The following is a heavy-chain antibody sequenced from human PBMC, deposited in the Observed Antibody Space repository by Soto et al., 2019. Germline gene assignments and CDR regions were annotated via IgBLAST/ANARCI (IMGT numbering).Heavy chain of an antibody. J-gene: IGHJ4*02. Sequence: EVQLVQSGGDLVQPGGSLRLACATSGFTLTSYWRHWVRQAPGKGLVWVSRISTDGGSTDYADSVKGRFTISRDNAKNTVYLQLSSLRVEDTAVYYCTKGPDCSGGRCFYPGDYWGQGTLVTVSS. CDR2: ISTDGGST. D-gene: IGHD2-15*01. CDR1: GFTLTSYW. V-gene: IGHV3-74*01. CDR3: TKGPDCSGGRCFYPGDY.